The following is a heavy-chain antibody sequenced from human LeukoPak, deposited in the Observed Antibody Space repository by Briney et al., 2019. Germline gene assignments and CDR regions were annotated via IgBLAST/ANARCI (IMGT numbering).Heavy chain of an antibody. CDR2: IYYSGST. CDR1: GGSISSYY. Sequence: SETLSLTCTVSGGSISSYYWSWIRQPPGKGLEWIGYIYYSGSTNYNPSLKIRVTIPVEMSKTQFSLKLSSVAAADTAVYYCARYGYYYDSSGYYSRWFDTWGPGTLVTVSS. CDR3: ARYGYYYDSSGYYSRWFDT. D-gene: IGHD3-22*01. V-gene: IGHV4-59*01. J-gene: IGHJ5*02.